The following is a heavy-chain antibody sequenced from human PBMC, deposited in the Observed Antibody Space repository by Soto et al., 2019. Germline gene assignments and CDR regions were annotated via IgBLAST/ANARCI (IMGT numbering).Heavy chain of an antibody. Sequence: ASVKVSCKTSGGTFSNDIITWVRQAPGQGLEWMGRTIPILDVADYAQDFQGRVTITADKSTSTAYMELTSLTSKDTAVYYCARDSPIGSTYSGYDAIDSWGQGTLVTVSS. J-gene: IGHJ4*02. D-gene: IGHD5-12*01. CDR2: TIPILDVA. CDR3: ARDSPIGSTYSGYDAIDS. CDR1: GGTFSNDI. V-gene: IGHV1-69*04.